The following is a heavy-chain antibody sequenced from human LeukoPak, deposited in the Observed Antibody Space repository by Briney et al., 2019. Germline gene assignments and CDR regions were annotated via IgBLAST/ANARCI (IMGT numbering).Heavy chain of an antibody. CDR1: GCTFSSYS. Sequence: GGSLRLSCAASGCTFSSYSMNWVRQAPGKGLEWVSSISSSSSYIYYADSVKGRFTISRDNAKNSLYLQMNSLRAEDTAVYYCAREGGVISNDAFDIWGQGTMVTVSS. CDR3: AREGGVISNDAFDI. V-gene: IGHV3-21*01. CDR2: ISSSSSYI. D-gene: IGHD3-10*01. J-gene: IGHJ3*02.